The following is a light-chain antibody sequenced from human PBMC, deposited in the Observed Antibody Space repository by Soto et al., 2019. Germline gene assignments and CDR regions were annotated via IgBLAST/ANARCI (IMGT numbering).Light chain of an antibody. CDR2: AAT. V-gene: IGKV1-27*01. J-gene: IGKJ1*01. Sequence: DIQMTQSPSSLSASVGDRVTITCRASQGISNYLAWYQQKPGKVPRLLIYAATTLQSGVPSRFSGSGSGTDFTLTISSLQPEDVATYYCQLYNSAPRTFGQGAKVEIK. CDR3: QLYNSAPRT. CDR1: QGISNY.